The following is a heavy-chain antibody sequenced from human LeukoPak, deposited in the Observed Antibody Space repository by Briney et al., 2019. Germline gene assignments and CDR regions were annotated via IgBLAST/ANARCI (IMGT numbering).Heavy chain of an antibody. D-gene: IGHD4-17*01. V-gene: IGHV4-39*07. CDR1: GGSVSSSLYY. CDR3: ARDSSTVTTRHFDY. J-gene: IGHJ4*02. Sequence: PSETLSLTCTVSGGSVSSSLYYWAWIRQPPGKGLEWIGSMYYSGNTYYNPSLKGRVTISVDTSRNQFSLKLNSVTAADTAVYYCARDSSTVTTRHFDYWGQGTLVTVSS. CDR2: MYYSGNT.